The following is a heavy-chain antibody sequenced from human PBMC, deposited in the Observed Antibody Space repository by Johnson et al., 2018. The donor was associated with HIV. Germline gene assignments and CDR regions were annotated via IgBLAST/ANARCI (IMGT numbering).Heavy chain of an antibody. Sequence: VQLVESGGGLVQPGRSLRLSCAASGFTFDDYAMHWVRQAPGKGLEWVSGISWNSGNIGYADSVKGRFTISRDNAKNSLYLQMNSLRAEDTAVYYCAGLPPGIARRAFDIWDQGTMVTVSS. J-gene: IGHJ3*02. CDR3: AGLPPGIARRAFDI. D-gene: IGHD6-13*01. CDR1: GFTFDDYA. V-gene: IGHV3-9*01. CDR2: ISWNSGNI.